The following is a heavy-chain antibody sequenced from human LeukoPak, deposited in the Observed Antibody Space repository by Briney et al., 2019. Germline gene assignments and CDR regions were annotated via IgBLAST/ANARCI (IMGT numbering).Heavy chain of an antibody. Sequence: PGGSLRLSCAASGFTFSSYSMNWVRQAPGKGLEWVSSITRSNYIYYADSVKGRFTISRDNAKNSLYLQMNSLRAEDTAVYYCARETWLVPSHFDYWGQGTLVTVSS. D-gene: IGHD6-19*01. CDR1: GFTFSSYS. V-gene: IGHV3-21*06. J-gene: IGHJ4*02. CDR2: ITRSNYI. CDR3: ARETWLVPSHFDY.